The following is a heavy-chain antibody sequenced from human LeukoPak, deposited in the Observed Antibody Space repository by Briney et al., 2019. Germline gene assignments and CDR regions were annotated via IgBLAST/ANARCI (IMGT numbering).Heavy chain of an antibody. V-gene: IGHV3-53*01. CDR2: IYSGGST. D-gene: IGHD1-26*01. CDR1: GFTVSSNY. CDR3: ASPTVGATTVYFQH. J-gene: IGHJ1*01. Sequence: PGGSLRLSCAASGFTVSSNYMSWVRQAPGKGLEWVSVIYSGGSTYYADSVKGRFTISRDNSKNTLYLQMNSLRAEDTAVYYCASPTVGATTVYFQHWGQGTLVTVSS.